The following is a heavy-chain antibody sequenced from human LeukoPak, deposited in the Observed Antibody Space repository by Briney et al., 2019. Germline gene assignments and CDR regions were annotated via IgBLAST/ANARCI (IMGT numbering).Heavy chain of an antibody. CDR3: AKQPQGISSWFDP. CDR2: ISGSGGST. CDR1: GFTFSSYA. V-gene: IGHV3-23*01. Sequence: GGSLRLSCAASGFTFSSYAMSWVRQAPGKGLEWVSAISGSGGSTYYADSVKGRFTISRDNSKNTLYLQTNNLRAEDTALYYCAKQPQGISSWFDPWGQGTLVTVSS. D-gene: IGHD6-6*01. J-gene: IGHJ5*02.